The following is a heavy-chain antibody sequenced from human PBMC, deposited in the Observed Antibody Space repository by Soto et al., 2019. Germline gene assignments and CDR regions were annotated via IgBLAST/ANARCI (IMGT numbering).Heavy chain of an antibody. V-gene: IGHV2-5*02. CDR1: GFSLMTNGVG. Sequence: QITLKESGPTLVKPTQTLTLTCTVSGFSLMTNGVGVGWFRQPPGKALEWLALIYRDDDKRYRPSLKSRVTITKDRSKNQVVLTMTNMDPVDTATYYCAHTAPSGASWETFNYWGQGTLVTVSS. J-gene: IGHJ4*02. CDR3: AHTAPSGASWETFNY. D-gene: IGHD1-26*01. CDR2: IYRDDDK.